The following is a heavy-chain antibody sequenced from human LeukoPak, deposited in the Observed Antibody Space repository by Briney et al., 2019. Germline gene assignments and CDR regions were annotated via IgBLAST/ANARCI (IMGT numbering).Heavy chain of an antibody. V-gene: IGHV4-59*01. CDR2: IYYSGST. Sequence: SETLSLTCTVSGGSINSYNWSWLRPPPGKGLEWIGYIYYSGSTNYNPSLKSRVTISVDTSKNQFSLKLSSVTPADTAVYYCARGVVVVTAIVPDAFDIWGQGTMVTVSS. CDR3: ARGVVVVTAIVPDAFDI. CDR1: GGSINSYN. J-gene: IGHJ3*02. D-gene: IGHD2-21*02.